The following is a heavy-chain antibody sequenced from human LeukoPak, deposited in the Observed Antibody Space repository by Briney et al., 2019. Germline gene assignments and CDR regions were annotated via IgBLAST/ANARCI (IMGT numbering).Heavy chain of an antibody. J-gene: IGHJ6*03. CDR2: MNPNSGKT. CDR1: GGTFSSYA. V-gene: IGHV1-8*03. CDR3: ARGYPVYYDFWSGYYSYYYYYYMDV. D-gene: IGHD3-3*01. Sequence: ASVKVSCKASGGTFSSYAISWVRQAPGQGLEWMGWMNPNSGKTGYAQKFQGRVTITRNTSISTAYMELSSLRSEDTAVYYCARGYPVYYDFWSGYYSYYYYYYMDVWGKGTTVTVSS.